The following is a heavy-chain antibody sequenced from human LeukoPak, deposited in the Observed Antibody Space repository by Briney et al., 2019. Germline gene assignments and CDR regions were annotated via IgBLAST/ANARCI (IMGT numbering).Heavy chain of an antibody. CDR2: ISYDGSNK. CDR1: GFTFSSYA. V-gene: IGHV3-30-3*01. J-gene: IGHJ4*02. Sequence: GRSLRLSCAASGFTFSSYAMHWVRQAPGKGLEWVAVISYDGSNKYYADSVKGRSTISRDNSKNTLYLQMNSLRAEDTAVYYCAKGRGYYDSSGYQQGDYWGQGTLVTVSS. CDR3: AKGRGYYDSSGYQQGDY. D-gene: IGHD3-22*01.